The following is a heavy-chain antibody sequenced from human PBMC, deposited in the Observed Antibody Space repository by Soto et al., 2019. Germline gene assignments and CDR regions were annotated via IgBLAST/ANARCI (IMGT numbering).Heavy chain of an antibody. CDR3: ARDLGLWFGELLPGDY. V-gene: IGHV3-33*01. Sequence: QVQLVESGGGVVQPGRSLRLSCAASGFTFSSYGMHWVRQAPGKGLEWVAVIWYDGSNKYYADSVKGRFTISRDNSKNTLYLQMNSLRAEDTAVYYCARDLGLWFGELLPGDYWGQGTLVTVSS. J-gene: IGHJ4*02. D-gene: IGHD3-10*01. CDR2: IWYDGSNK. CDR1: GFTFSSYG.